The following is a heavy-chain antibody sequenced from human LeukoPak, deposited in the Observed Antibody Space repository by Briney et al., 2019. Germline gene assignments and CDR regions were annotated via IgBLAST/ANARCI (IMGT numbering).Heavy chain of an antibody. CDR2: IYYSGST. Sequence: SETLSLTCTVSGGSISSGVYYWSWIRQPPGKGLEWIGYIYYSGSTYYNPSLKSRVTISVDTSKNQFSLKLSSVTAADTAVYYCARSIVGATLFDYWGQGTLVTVSS. D-gene: IGHD1-26*01. CDR1: GGSISSGVYY. CDR3: ARSIVGATLFDY. V-gene: IGHV4-30-4*01. J-gene: IGHJ4*02.